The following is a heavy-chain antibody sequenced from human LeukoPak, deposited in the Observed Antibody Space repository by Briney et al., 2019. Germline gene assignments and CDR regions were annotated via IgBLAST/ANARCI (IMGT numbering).Heavy chain of an antibody. V-gene: IGHV4-59*08. J-gene: IGHJ4*02. CDR1: GGSISNYY. CDR2: IYQSGAT. D-gene: IGHD3-10*01. CDR3: ARASGIGVFVDY. Sequence: PSETLSLTCIVSGGSISNYYWSWFRQPPGKGLEWIGYIYQSGATSYNPSLRSRVTISIDMSKNQISLKLGSVTAADTAVYYCARASGIGVFVDYWGQGTLVTVSS.